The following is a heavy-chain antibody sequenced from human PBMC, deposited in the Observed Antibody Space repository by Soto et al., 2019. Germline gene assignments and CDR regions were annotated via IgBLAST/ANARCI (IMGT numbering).Heavy chain of an antibody. J-gene: IGHJ6*02. CDR3: AREGYDYGDHYGMDV. CDR2: IYYSGGT. CDR1: GGSISSYY. V-gene: IGHV4-59*01. D-gene: IGHD4-17*01. Sequence: QVQLQESGPGLVKPSETLSLTCTVSGGSISSYYWSWIRQPPGKGLEWIGYIYYSGGTNYNPSLKSRVTISVDTSKNQFSLKLSSVTAADTAVYYCAREGYDYGDHYGMDVWGQGTTVTVSS.